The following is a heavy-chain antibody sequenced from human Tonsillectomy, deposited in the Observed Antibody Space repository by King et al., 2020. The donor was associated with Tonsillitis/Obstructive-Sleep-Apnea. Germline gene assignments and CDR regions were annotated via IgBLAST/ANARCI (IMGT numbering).Heavy chain of an antibody. CDR2: IYYSGST. Sequence: QLQESGPGLVKPSQTLSLTCTVSGGSISSGGYYWCWIRQHPGKGLEWIGYIYYSGSTYYNPSLKSRVTISVDTSKNQFSLQLSSVTAADTAVYYCARVLLELRVYYYYNGMDSWGQGTTVTVSS. D-gene: IGHD1-7*01. CDR3: ARVLLELRVYYYYNGMDS. CDR1: GGSISSGGYY. J-gene: IGHJ6*02. V-gene: IGHV4-31*03.